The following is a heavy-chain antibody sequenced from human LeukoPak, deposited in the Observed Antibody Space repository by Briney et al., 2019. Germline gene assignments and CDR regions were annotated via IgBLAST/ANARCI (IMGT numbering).Heavy chain of an antibody. D-gene: IGHD3-3*01. CDR1: GYTFTGYY. CDR2: INPTSGGT. CDR3: ARQPTKYYDFWSGLKQWLVMDFDY. J-gene: IGHJ4*02. Sequence: GASVKVSCKASGYTFTGYYMHWVRQAPGQGLEWMGWINPTSGGTNYAQKFQGRVTMTRDTSISTAYMELSRLRSDDTAVYYCARQPTKYYDFWSGLKQWLVMDFDYWGQGTLVTVSS. V-gene: IGHV1-2*02.